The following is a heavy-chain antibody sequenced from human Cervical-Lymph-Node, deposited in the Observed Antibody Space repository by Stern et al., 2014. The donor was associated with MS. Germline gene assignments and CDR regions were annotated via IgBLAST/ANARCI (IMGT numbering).Heavy chain of an antibody. Sequence: VQLVQSGAEVRKPGSSVKVSCKASVGTFSRYGISWVRQAPGQGLEWMGGIIPVVGTADYAEQFQGRVTITADGSTSTAYMELSSLTSADTAVYYCARGPYNRDFFEYWGQGTLVTVSS. V-gene: IGHV1-69*12. D-gene: IGHD1-1*01. CDR1: VGTFSRYG. CDR3: ARGPYNRDFFEY. CDR2: IIPVVGTA. J-gene: IGHJ4*02.